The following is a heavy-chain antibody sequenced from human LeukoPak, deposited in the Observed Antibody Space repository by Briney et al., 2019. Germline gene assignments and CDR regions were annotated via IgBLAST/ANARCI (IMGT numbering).Heavy chain of an antibody. V-gene: IGHV3-21*01. J-gene: IGHJ6*02. CDR2: ISSSSSYI. D-gene: IGHD3-3*01. Sequence: GGSLRLSCAASGFTFSSNAMSWVRQAPGKGLEWVSSISSSSSYIYYADSVKGRFTISRDNAKNSLYLQMNSLRAEDTAEYYCARDGLLRFLEWLPRYYGMDVWGQGTTVTVSS. CDR1: GFTFSSNA. CDR3: ARDGLLRFLEWLPRYYGMDV.